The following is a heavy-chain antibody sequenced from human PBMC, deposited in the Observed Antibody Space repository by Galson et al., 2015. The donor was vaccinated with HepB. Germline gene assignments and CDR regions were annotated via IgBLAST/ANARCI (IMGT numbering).Heavy chain of an antibody. J-gene: IGHJ5*02. V-gene: IGHV1-69*10. Sequence: SVKVSCKASGGTFSSYAISWVRQAPGQGLEWMGGIIPILGIANYAQKFQGRVTITADKSTSTANMELSSLRSEDTAVYYCAIGYCSSTSCYAGWFDPWGQGTLVTVSS. CDR3: AIGYCSSTSCYAGWFDP. D-gene: IGHD2-2*01. CDR1: GGTFSSYA. CDR2: IIPILGIA.